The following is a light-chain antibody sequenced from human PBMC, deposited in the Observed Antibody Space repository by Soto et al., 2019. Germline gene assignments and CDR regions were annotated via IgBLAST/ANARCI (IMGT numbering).Light chain of an antibody. CDR1: QSVSGN. V-gene: IGKV3-15*01. CDR3: QQYNNWPPKT. Sequence: EIVMTQSPATLSVSPGERAALSCRASQSVSGNLAWYQQTPGQAPRLLIYGASTRATGIPARFSGSGFGTEFTLTISSLKSEDFAVYYCQQYNNWPPKTFGQGTKV. CDR2: GAS. J-gene: IGKJ1*01.